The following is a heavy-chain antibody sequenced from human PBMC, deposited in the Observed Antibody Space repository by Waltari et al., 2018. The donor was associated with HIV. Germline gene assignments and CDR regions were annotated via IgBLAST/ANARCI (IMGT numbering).Heavy chain of an antibody. CDR3: ARGSPMVYAIHYGMDV. Sequence: QVQLQQWGAGLLKPSETLSLTCAVYGGSFSGYYWSWIRQPPGKGLEWIGEINHSGSTNYNPSLKSRVTISVDTSKNQFSLKLSSVTAADTAVYYCARGSPMVYAIHYGMDVWGQGTTVTVSS. J-gene: IGHJ6*02. V-gene: IGHV4-34*01. D-gene: IGHD2-8*01. CDR2: INHSGST. CDR1: GGSFSGYY.